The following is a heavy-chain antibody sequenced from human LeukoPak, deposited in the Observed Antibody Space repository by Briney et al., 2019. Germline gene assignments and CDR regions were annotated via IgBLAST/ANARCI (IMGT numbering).Heavy chain of an antibody. J-gene: IGHJ3*02. CDR2: ISSSSSYI. CDR1: GLTFSSYS. V-gene: IGHV3-21*01. CDR3: ARDSGDSSGYYFDAFDI. Sequence: PGGSLRLSCAASGLTFSSYSMNWVRQAPGKGLEWVSSISSSSSYIYYADSVKGRFTISRDNAKNSLYLQMNSLRAEDTAVYYCARDSGDSSGYYFDAFDIWGQGTMVTVSS. D-gene: IGHD3-22*01.